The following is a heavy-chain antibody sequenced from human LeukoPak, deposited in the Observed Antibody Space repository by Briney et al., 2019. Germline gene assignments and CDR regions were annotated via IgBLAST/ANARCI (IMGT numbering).Heavy chain of an antibody. J-gene: IGHJ4*02. CDR1: GFTFDDYA. V-gene: IGHV3-9*01. CDR3: AKDMELGSGFLDY. CDR2: ISWNSGSI. D-gene: IGHD3-22*01. Sequence: GRSLRLSCAASGFTFDDYAMHWVRQAPGKGLEWVSGISWNSGSIGYADSVKGRFTISRDNAKNSLYLQMNSLRAEDTALYYCAKDMELGSGFLDYWGQGTLVTVSS.